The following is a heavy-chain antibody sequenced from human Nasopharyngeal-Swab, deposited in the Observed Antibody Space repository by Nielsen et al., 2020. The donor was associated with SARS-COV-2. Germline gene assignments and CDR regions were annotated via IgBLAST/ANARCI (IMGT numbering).Heavy chain of an antibody. V-gene: IGHV3-30*03. CDR3: ARDAPAHYGAFY. J-gene: IGHJ4*02. CDR1: GFTFSSFG. CDR2: IAHDASNE. D-gene: IGHD4-17*01. Sequence: GESLKISCAASGFTFSSFGMHWVRPPPGKGPEWVAFIAHDASNEYYGDSVKGRFSISRDSSKNTLYLQMDSLRGEDTAVYYCARDAPAHYGAFYWGQGTLVTVSP.